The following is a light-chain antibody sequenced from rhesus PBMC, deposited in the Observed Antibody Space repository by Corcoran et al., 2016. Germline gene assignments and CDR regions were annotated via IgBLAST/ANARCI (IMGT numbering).Light chain of an antibody. V-gene: IGKV2-70*01. CDR1: QSLLDPNGNTY. Sequence: DIVMTQTPLSLPVTLGEPASIPCRASQSLLDPNGNTYWYWYLQKPGQPPRLLIYRVSNRFSGVPDRVSGIGSGTDFTLQIRRVESEYVGVYYCMQALHTPPTFGQETKVEIK. CDR3: MQALHTPPT. CDR2: RVS. J-gene: IGKJ1*01.